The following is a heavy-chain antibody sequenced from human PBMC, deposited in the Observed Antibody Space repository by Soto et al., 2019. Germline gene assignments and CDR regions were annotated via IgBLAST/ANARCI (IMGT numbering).Heavy chain of an antibody. CDR1: GGTFSSYA. CDR3: ASYFLNPTSSHDY. Sequence: SVKVSCKASGGTFSSYAISWVRQAPGQGLEWMGGIIPIFGTANYAQKFQGRVTITADESTSTAYMELSSLRSEDTAVYYCASYFLNPTSSHDYWGQGTLVTVSS. V-gene: IGHV1-69*13. J-gene: IGHJ4*02. D-gene: IGHD2-2*01. CDR2: IIPIFGTA.